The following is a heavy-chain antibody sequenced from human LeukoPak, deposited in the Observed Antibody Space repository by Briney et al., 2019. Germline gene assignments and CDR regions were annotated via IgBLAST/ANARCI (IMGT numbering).Heavy chain of an antibody. CDR2: ISYDGSNK. CDR1: GFTFSSYA. V-gene: IGHV3-30-3*01. D-gene: IGHD3-22*01. Sequence: PGRSLRLSCAASGFTFSSYAMHWVRQAPGKGLEWVAVISYDGSNKYYADSVKGRFTISRDNSKNTLYLQMNSLRAEDTAVYYCARDEYYYDSSGYYSPFDYWGQGTLVTVSS. CDR3: ARDEYYYDSSGYYSPFDY. J-gene: IGHJ4*02.